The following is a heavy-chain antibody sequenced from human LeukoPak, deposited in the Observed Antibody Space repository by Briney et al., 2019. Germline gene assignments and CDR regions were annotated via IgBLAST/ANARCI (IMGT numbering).Heavy chain of an antibody. D-gene: IGHD6-13*01. V-gene: IGHV3-48*04. CDR1: GFTFSSYS. Sequence: PGGSLRLSCAASGFTFSSYSMNWVRQAPGKGLEWVSYISSSSSTIYYADSVKGRFTISRDNAKNSLYLQMNSLRAEDTAVYYCARAPGGSSWYYYYYMDVWGKGTTVTVSS. CDR2: ISSSSSTI. CDR3: ARAPGGSSWYYYYYMDV. J-gene: IGHJ6*03.